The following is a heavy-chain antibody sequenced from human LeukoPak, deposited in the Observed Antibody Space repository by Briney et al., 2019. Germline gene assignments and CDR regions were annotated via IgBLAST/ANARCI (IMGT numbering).Heavy chain of an antibody. Sequence: SETLSLTCTVSGGSISSYYWNWIRQPPGKGLEWIGYIYDSESTNYNPSLKSRVTISVDTSKNQFSLKLSSVTAADTAVYYCARGLSGSYQIDYWGQGTLVTVSS. CDR3: ARGLSGSYQIDY. CDR2: IYDSEST. CDR1: GGSISSYY. V-gene: IGHV4-59*01. D-gene: IGHD1-26*01. J-gene: IGHJ4*02.